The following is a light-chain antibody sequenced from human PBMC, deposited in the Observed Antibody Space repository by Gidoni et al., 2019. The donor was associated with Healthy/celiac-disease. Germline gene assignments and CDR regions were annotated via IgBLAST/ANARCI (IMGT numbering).Light chain of an antibody. V-gene: IGLV1-40*01. CDR1: SPNIGAGYD. Sequence: QSVLTQPPSVSGAPGHRVTISCTGSSPNIGAGYDVHWYQQLPGPAPKLLIYGNSNRPSGVPDRFSGSKSGTSASLAITGLQAEDEADYYCQSYDSSLSGWVFGGGTKLTVL. CDR3: QSYDSSLSGWV. J-gene: IGLJ3*02. CDR2: GNS.